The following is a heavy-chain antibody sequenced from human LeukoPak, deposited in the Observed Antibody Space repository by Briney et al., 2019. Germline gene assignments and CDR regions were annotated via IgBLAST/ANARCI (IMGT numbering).Heavy chain of an antibody. V-gene: IGHV1-18*01. J-gene: IGHJ4*02. D-gene: IGHD3-22*01. CDR3: ARVTRIYDSSGPLDY. CDR2: ISAYNGNT. Sequence: ASVKVSCKASGYTFTSYGISWVRQAPGQGLEWMGWISAYNGNTNYAQKLQGRVTMTTDTSTSTAYMELRSLRSDDTAVYYCARVTRIYDSSGPLDYWGQGTLVTVSS. CDR1: GYTFTSYG.